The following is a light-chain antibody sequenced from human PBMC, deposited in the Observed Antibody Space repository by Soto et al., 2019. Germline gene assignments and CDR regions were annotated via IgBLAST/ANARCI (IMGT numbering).Light chain of an antibody. Sequence: QSALTQPASVSGSPGHSITISCTGTSSDVGSYNLVSWYQQHPGKAPKLMIYEGSKRPSGVSNRFSGSKSGNTASLTISGLQAEDEADYYCCSYAGSYVVFGGGTKLTVL. V-gene: IGLV2-23*01. CDR3: CSYAGSYVV. CDR1: SSDVGSYNL. J-gene: IGLJ2*01. CDR2: EGS.